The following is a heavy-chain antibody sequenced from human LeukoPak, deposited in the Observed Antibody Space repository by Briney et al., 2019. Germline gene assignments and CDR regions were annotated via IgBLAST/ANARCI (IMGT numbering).Heavy chain of an antibody. CDR1: GFSFSDYG. CDR3: AKRVVIKSTDYFYYYIHV. CDR2: IRYDGSNK. Sequence: GGSLRLSREASGFSFSDYGMHWVRQAPGKGLEWVAFIRYDGSNKYYADSVKGRFTVSRDNSQSTLYLQMNSLRVEDTAVYYCAKRVVIKSTDYFYYYIHVWGKGTTVTVSS. J-gene: IGHJ6*03. V-gene: IGHV3-30*02. D-gene: IGHD3-3*01.